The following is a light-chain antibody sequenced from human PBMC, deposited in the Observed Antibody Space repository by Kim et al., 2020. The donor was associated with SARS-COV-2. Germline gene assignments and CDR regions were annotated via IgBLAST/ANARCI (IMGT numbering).Light chain of an antibody. Sequence: SQGESATPPCRASQTIKNRLVWYQQKPGQAPRLLIYDATTRAPGIPARFIGSGSETDFTLTISSLQSEDFAVYYCQQSNDWPPLTFGQGTKVDIK. CDR2: DAT. V-gene: IGKV3-15*01. J-gene: IGKJ1*01. CDR3: QQSNDWPPLT. CDR1: QTIKNR.